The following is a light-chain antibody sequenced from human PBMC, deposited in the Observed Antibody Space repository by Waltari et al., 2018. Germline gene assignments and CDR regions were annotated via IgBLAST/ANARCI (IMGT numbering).Light chain of an antibody. J-gene: IGKJ1*01. CDR2: LGS. CDR1: QSLLHSNGYNY. CDR3: MQSLQALWT. Sequence: IVVTQSPLSLPVTPGEPASISCSSSQSLLHSNGYNYLDWYLQKTGQSPQLLIYLGSNRASGVPDRFSGSGSGTDFTLKISRVEADDVGVYYCMQSLQALWTFGQGTKVEIK. V-gene: IGKV2-28*01.